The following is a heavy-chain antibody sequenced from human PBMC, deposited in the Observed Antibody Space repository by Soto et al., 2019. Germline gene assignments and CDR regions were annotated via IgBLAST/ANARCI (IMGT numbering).Heavy chain of an antibody. CDR3: ARVVRFFGGHAGY. Sequence: QVLLVQSGADVKKPGASVKVSCKTSGYTFTEFDINWVRQAPGQGLEWMGWMNTNTGNTGYAQKFQGRVTMTRDTSISIAYMELTRLRSEVTAVYYCARVVRFFGGHAGYWGQGTLVTVSS. CDR1: GYTFTEFD. J-gene: IGHJ4*02. V-gene: IGHV1-8*01. CDR2: MNTNTGNT. D-gene: IGHD3-3*01.